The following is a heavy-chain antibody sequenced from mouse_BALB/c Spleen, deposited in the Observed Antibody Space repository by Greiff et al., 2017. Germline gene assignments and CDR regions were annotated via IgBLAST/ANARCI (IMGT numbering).Heavy chain of an antibody. CDR2: IWGDGST. CDR3: AKPGGYDAWFAY. CDR1: GFSLTNSG. Sequence: QVQLQQSGPGLVAPSQSLSITCTVSGFSLTNSGVHWVRQSPGKGLEWLGVIWGDGSTNYNSAFKSRLSISKDNSKSQVFLKMNSLQTDDTARYYCAKPGGYDAWFAYWGQGTLVTVSA. J-gene: IGHJ3*01. D-gene: IGHD2-2*01. V-gene: IGHV2-6-6*01.